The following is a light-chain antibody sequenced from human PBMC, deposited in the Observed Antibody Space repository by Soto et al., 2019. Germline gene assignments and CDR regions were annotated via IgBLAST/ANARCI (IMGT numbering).Light chain of an antibody. J-gene: IGKJ1*01. CDR3: QQSYSTPKT. Sequence: DIQMTQSPSSLSASVGDRVTITCRASQSISSYLNWYQQKPGKAPNLLIYAASSLQSGVPSRFSGSGSGTDFTLTISSPQPEDFATYYCQQSYSTPKTFGQGTKVDIK. CDR1: QSISSY. V-gene: IGKV1-39*01. CDR2: AAS.